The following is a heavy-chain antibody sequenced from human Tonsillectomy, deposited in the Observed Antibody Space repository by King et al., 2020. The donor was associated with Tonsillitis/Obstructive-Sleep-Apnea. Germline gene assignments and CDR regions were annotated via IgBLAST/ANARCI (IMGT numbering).Heavy chain of an antibody. CDR1: GGSISSSSYY. CDR3: ARHMSPYGGTAFDI. D-gene: IGHD4-23*01. V-gene: IGHV4-39*01. Sequence: QLQESGPGLVKPSETLSLTCTVSGGSISSSSYYWGWIRQPPGKGLEWIGTIYYSGSTYYNPSLKSRVTISVDTSKNQFSLKLSSVTAAETAVYYCARHMSPYGGTAFDIWGQGTMVTVSS. J-gene: IGHJ3*02. CDR2: IYYSGST.